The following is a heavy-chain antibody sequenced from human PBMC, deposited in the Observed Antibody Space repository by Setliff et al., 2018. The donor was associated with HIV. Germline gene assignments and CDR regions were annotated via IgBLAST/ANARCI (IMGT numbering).Heavy chain of an antibody. D-gene: IGHD7-27*01. CDR2: ISYDGSNK. J-gene: IGHJ4*02. V-gene: IGHV3-30*04. CDR1: GFTFSSYA. CDR3: ARAGALGIGFDY. Sequence: GESLKISCAASGFTFSSYAMHWVRQAPGKGLEWVAVISYDGSNKYYADSVKGRFTISRDNSKNTLYLQMNSLRAEDTAVYYCARAGALGIGFDYWGQGTLVTSPQ.